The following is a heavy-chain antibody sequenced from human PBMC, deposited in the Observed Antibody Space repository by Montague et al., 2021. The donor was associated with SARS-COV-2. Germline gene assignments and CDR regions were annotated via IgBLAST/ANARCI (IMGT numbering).Heavy chain of an antibody. V-gene: IGHV5-51*01. CDR3: VRLGGLRDYYYYGRDV. Sequence: QSGAEVKKPGESLKISCKGSGYSFISYWIGWVRQMPGKGLEWMGIIYPGDSETRHSPSFQGQVTISADKSISTAYLQWSSLKASDTAMYYCVRLGGLRDYYYYGRDVWGQGTTVTVSS. J-gene: IGHJ6*02. CDR2: IYPGDSET. D-gene: IGHD5-12*01. CDR1: GYSFISYW.